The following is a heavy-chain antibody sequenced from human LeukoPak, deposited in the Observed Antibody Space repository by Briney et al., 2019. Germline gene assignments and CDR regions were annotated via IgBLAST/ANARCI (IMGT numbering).Heavy chain of an antibody. CDR2: INPNSGVT. Sequence: GASVKVSCKASGYTFTGYYMHWVRQAPGQGLEWMGWINPNSGVTKYAQKFQGRVTMTRDTSISTGYMELSSLRSDDTAVYYCARSADYSNQHNDYWGQGTLVTVSS. J-gene: IGHJ4*02. CDR3: ARSADYSNQHNDY. CDR1: GYTFTGYY. V-gene: IGHV1-2*02. D-gene: IGHD4-11*01.